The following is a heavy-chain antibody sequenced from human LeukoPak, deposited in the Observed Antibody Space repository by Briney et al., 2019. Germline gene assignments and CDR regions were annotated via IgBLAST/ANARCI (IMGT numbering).Heavy chain of an antibody. D-gene: IGHD3-22*01. J-gene: IGHJ4*02. V-gene: IGHV3-74*01. Sequence: GGPLRLSCAASGFTFSSYWMHWVPQAPGKALVWVSRINSDGSSTSYADSVKGRFTISRDNAKNTLYLQMNSLRAEDTAAYYCARDLGQYYYDSSGLGFDYWGQGTLVTVSS. CDR3: ARDLGQYYYDSSGLGFDY. CDR1: GFTFSSYW. CDR2: INSDGSST.